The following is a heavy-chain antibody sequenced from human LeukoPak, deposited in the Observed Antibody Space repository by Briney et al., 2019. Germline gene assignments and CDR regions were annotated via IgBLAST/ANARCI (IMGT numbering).Heavy chain of an antibody. CDR3: ARVSGSPSRYYYGMDV. CDR1: GYTFTGYY. J-gene: IGHJ6*02. D-gene: IGHD1-26*01. CDR2: INPNSGGT. Sequence: ASVKVSCKASGYTFTGYYMHWERQAPGQGLEWMGWINPNSGGTNYAQKFQGRVTMTRDTSISTAYMELSRLRSDDTAVYYYARVSGSPSRYYYGMDVWGQGTTVTVSS. V-gene: IGHV1-2*02.